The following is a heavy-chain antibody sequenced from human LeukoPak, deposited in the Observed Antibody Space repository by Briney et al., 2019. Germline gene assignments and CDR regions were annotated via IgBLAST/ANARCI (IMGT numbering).Heavy chain of an antibody. CDR3: ARGSIRGSSGRYYFDY. Sequence: SETLSLTCAVYGGSFSGYYWSWIRQPPGKGLEWIGEINHSGRTNYNPSLKSRVTISVDTSKNQLSLKLSSVTAAETAVYYCARGSIRGSSGRYYFDYWGQGTLVTVSS. D-gene: IGHD3-22*01. J-gene: IGHJ4*02. CDR1: GGSFSGYY. CDR2: INHSGRT. V-gene: IGHV4-34*01.